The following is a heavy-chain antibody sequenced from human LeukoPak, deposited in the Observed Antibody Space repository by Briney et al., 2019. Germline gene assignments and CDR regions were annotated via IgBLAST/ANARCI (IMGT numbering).Heavy chain of an antibody. CDR1: GGSISSGGYY. Sequence: SETLSLTCTVSGGSISSGGYYWSWIRQHPGKGLEWIGYIYYSGSTYYNPSLKSRVTISVDTSKNQFSLKLSSVTAADTAVYYCARERDGSGYYFDYWGQGTLVTVSS. J-gene: IGHJ4*02. CDR2: IYYSGST. CDR3: ARERDGSGYYFDY. V-gene: IGHV4-31*03. D-gene: IGHD3-22*01.